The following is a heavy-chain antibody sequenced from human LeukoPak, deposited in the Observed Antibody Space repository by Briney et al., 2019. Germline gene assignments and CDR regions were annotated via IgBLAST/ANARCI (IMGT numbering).Heavy chain of an antibody. CDR2: ISYDGSNK. CDR3: ARDLSIVVAGEDY. V-gene: IGHV3-30-3*01. CDR1: GFTFSSYA. D-gene: IGHD6-19*01. Sequence: PGRSLRLSCTASGFTFSSYAMHWVRQAPGKGLEWVAVISYDGSNKYYTDSVKGRFTISRDNSKTTVYLQMNSLRVEDTAVYYCARDLSIVVAGEDYWGQGTLVTVSS. J-gene: IGHJ4*02.